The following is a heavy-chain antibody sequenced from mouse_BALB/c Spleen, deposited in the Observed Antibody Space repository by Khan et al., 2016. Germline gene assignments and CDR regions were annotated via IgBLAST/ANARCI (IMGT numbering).Heavy chain of an antibody. V-gene: IGHV1-7*01. J-gene: IGHJ4*01. D-gene: IGHD2-1*01. Sequence: QVQLQQSGAELAKPGASVKMSCKASGYTFTSYWMHWVKQRPGQGLEWIGYINPSTGYTEYNQKFKDMATLTADKSSTTAYMQLSSLTSEDSAVYYCARGDYGNYLRAIGYWGQGTSVTVSS. CDR3: ARGDYGNYLRAIGY. CDR1: GYTFTSYW. CDR2: INPSTGYT.